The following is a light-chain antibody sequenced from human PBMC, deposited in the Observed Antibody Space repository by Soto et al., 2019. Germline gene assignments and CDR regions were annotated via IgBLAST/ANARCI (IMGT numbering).Light chain of an antibody. J-gene: IGLJ1*01. CDR3: SSYAGSNNSV. V-gene: IGLV2-8*01. CDR2: EVS. CDR1: SSDVGGYNY. Sequence: QSALTQPPSASGSPGQSVTISCTGTSSDVGGYNYVSWYQQHPGKAPKLMIYEVSKRPSGVPDRFSGSKSGNPASLTVSGLQAEDEADYYCSSYAGSNNSVFGTGTKLTVL.